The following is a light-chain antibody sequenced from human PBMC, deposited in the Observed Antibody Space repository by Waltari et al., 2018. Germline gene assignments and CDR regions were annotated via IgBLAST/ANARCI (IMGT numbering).Light chain of an antibody. Sequence: QSALTEPRSGCGCPGQSVTMSCTVTSSDVGGYNSVSWYQHHPGKAPKLMIYDVSKRPSGVPDRFSGSKSGNTASLTISGLQAEDEADYYCCSYAGSYPYVFGTGTKVTVL. CDR3: CSYAGSYPYV. CDR1: SSDVGGYNS. V-gene: IGLV2-11*01. CDR2: DVS. J-gene: IGLJ1*01.